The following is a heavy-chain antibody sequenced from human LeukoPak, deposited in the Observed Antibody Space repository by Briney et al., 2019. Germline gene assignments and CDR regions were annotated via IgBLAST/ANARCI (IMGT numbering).Heavy chain of an antibody. CDR3: AREVATTGYLHFDY. CDR2: IRYNGSNK. CDR1: GFTFSSYG. V-gene: IGHV3-30*02. Sequence: GGSLRLSCAASGFTFSSYGMHWVRQAPGKGLEWVAFIRYNGSNKYYADSVKGRFTISRDNAKNSLYLQMNSLRAEDTAVYYCAREVATTGYLHFDYWGRGTLVTVSS. J-gene: IGHJ4*02. D-gene: IGHD3-9*01.